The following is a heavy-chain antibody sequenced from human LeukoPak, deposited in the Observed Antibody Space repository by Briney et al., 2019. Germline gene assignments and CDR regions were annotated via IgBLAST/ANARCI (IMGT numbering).Heavy chain of an antibody. D-gene: IGHD3-9*01. CDR2: IKSKTDGGPT. CDR3: TTNVLRYFDWLGIDY. J-gene: IGHJ4*02. V-gene: IGHV3-15*01. CDR1: GFTFSNAW. Sequence: GGSLRLSCAASGFTFSNAWMSWVPQAPGKGLGWVGRIKSKTDGGPTDYAAPVKGRFTISRDDSKNTLYLQMNSLKTEDTAVYYCTTNVLRYFDWLGIDYWGQGTLVTVSS.